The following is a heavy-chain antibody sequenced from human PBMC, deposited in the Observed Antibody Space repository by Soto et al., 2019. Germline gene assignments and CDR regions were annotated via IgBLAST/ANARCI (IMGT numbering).Heavy chain of an antibody. J-gene: IGHJ6*02. CDR1: GFTFSTYG. D-gene: IGHD2-2*01. Sequence: QVQLVESGGGVVQPGRSLRLSCAASGFTFSTYGIHWVRQAPGKGLEWVAVISYDGSNEYYADSVKCRFTISRDNSENTLFLQINSIRPEDTAVYYCAKQISPWCSSNRCYGVNYYYAMDVWGQGTTVNVSS. CDR2: ISYDGSNE. CDR3: AKQISPWCSSNRCYGVNYYYAMDV. V-gene: IGHV3-30*18.